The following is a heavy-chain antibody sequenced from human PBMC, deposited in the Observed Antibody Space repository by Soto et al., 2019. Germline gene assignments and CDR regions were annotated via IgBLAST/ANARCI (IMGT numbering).Heavy chain of an antibody. CDR1: GFTVSSNY. V-gene: IGHV3-53*01. J-gene: IGHJ4*02. D-gene: IGHD3-22*01. CDR2: IYSGGST. Sequence: GSLRLSCAASGFTVSSNYMSWVRQAPGKGLEWVSVIYSGGSTYYADSVKGRFTISRDNSKNTLYLQMNSLRAEDTAVYYCARDASLYYYDSSGYFDYWGQGTLVTVSS. CDR3: ARDASLYYYDSSGYFDY.